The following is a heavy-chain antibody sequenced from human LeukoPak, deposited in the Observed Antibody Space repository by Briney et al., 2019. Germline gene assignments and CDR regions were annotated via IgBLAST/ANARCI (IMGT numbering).Heavy chain of an antibody. J-gene: IGHJ4*02. D-gene: IGHD1-1*01. CDR1: GSTFTGYN. CDR3: VRDVHNWNDDY. Sequence: GASVNLSCKASGSTFTGYNIHLVRQAPGQGLKWMGWINPNGGVTNYPQKFQGRVTLTRDTSITTAYMDLSRLTSDDTAVYYCVRDVHNWNDDYWGQGTLVTVSS. CDR2: INPNGGVT. V-gene: IGHV1-2*02.